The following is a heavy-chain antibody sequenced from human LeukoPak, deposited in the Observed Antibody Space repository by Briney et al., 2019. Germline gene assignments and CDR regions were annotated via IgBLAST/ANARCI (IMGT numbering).Heavy chain of an antibody. CDR3: ARADIVVVPAAPFYFDY. D-gene: IGHD2-2*01. Sequence: ASVKVSCKASGYTFTSYGITWVRQTPGQGLEWMGWISAYNGDTNYAQKPQGRVTMTRDTSTSTAYMELRSLRSDDTAVYYCARADIVVVPAAPFYFDYWGQGTLVTVSS. V-gene: IGHV1-18*01. CDR2: ISAYNGDT. J-gene: IGHJ4*02. CDR1: GYTFTSYG.